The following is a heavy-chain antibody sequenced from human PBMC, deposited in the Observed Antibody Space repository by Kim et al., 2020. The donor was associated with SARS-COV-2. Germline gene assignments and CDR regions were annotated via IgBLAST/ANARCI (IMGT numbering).Heavy chain of an antibody. CDR3: ARRDSSSWYGWFDP. D-gene: IGHD6-13*01. Sequence: SETLSLTCTVSGGSISSYYWSWIRQPPGKGLEWIGYIYYSGSTNYNPSLKSRVTISVDTSKNQFSLKLSSVTAADTAVYYCARRDSSSWYGWFDPWGQGTLVTVSS. CDR2: IYYSGST. V-gene: IGHV4-59*08. CDR1: GGSISSYY. J-gene: IGHJ5*02.